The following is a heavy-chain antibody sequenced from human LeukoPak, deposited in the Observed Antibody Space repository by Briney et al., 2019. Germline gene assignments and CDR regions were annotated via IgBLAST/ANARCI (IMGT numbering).Heavy chain of an antibody. D-gene: IGHD3-22*01. CDR1: GFTFSSYG. V-gene: IGHV3-30*18. CDR3: AKSRGSSGFDAFDI. CDR2: ISYDGSNK. J-gene: IGHJ3*02. Sequence: PGGSLRLSCAASGFTFSSYGMHWVRQAPGKGLEWVAVISYDGSNKYYADSVKGRFTISRDNSKNTLYLQMNSLRAEDTAVYYRAKSRGSSGFDAFDIWGQGTMVTVSS.